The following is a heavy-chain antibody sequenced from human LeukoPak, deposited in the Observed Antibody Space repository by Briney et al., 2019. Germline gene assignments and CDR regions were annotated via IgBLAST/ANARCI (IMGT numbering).Heavy chain of an antibody. D-gene: IGHD4-17*01. CDR3: ARVYGDSDY. V-gene: IGHV4-39*07. J-gene: IGHJ4*02. Sequence: PSETLSLTCTVSGGSISSSSYYWGWIRQPPGKGLEWIGSIYYSGSTYYNPSLKSRVTISVDTSKNQFSLKLSSVTAADTAVYYCARVYGDSDYWGQGTLVTVSS. CDR2: IYYSGST. CDR1: GGSISSSSYY.